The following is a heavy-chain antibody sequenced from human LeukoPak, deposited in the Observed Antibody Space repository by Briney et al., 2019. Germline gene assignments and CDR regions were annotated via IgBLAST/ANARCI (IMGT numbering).Heavy chain of an antibody. D-gene: IGHD1-26*01. CDR2: IRYDGSNK. V-gene: IGHV3-30*02. J-gene: IGHJ3*02. Sequence: PGGSLRLSCAASGFTFSSYGMHWVRQAPGKGLEWVAFIRYDGSNKYYADSVKGRFTISRDNSKNTLYLQMNSLRAEDTAVYYCARAGSGSYWQLDDAFDIWGQGTMVTVSS. CDR1: GFTFSSYG. CDR3: ARAGSGSYWQLDDAFDI.